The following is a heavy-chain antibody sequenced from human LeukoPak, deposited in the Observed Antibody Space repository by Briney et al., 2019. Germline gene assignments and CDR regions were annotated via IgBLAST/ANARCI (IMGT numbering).Heavy chain of an antibody. CDR3: ARDGGSY. CDR2: ISSSSSYI. Sequence: MPGGSLRSSGPASGFTFRSYRMNWARRAPGKGLEWVSSISSSSSYIYYADSVKGRFTISRDNAKNSLYLQMNSLRAEDTAVYYCARDGGSYWGQGTLVTVSS. J-gene: IGHJ4*02. CDR1: GFTFRSYR. V-gene: IGHV3-21*01. D-gene: IGHD3-16*01.